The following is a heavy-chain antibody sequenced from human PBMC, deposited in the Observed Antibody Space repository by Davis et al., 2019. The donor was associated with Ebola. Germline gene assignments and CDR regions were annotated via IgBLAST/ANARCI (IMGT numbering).Heavy chain of an antibody. D-gene: IGHD6-19*01. CDR1: GFTFSSYA. CDR3: AGGKDSSGWYGDDAFDF. CDR2: ISYDGSNK. J-gene: IGHJ3*01. V-gene: IGHV3-30-3*01. Sequence: GESLKISCVASGFTFSSYAMHWVRQAPGKGLEWVAVISYDGSNKYYADSVKGRFTISRDNSKNTLYLQMNSLRAEDTAVYYCAGGKDSSGWYGDDAFDFWGQGTMVTVSS.